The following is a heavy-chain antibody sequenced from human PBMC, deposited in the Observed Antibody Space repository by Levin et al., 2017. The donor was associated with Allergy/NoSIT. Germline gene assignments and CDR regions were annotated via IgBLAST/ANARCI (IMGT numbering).Heavy chain of an antibody. CDR1: GGSISSGSYY. D-gene: IGHD4-23*01. J-gene: IGHJ4*02. Sequence: SETLSLTCKVSGGSISSGSYYWSWIRQPAAQGLEWIGRIYSSGSANYNPSLKSRVTISVDTSKNQFSLKLSSVTAADTGVYYCARAEVSSEHWGQGTLVTVSS. V-gene: IGHV4-61*02. CDR2: IYSSGSA. CDR3: ARAEVSSEH.